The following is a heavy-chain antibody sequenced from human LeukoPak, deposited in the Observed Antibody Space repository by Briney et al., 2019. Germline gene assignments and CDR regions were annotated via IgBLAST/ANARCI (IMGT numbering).Heavy chain of an antibody. CDR1: GGSISSSSYY. CDR2: IYYSGGT. Sequence: SETLSLTCTVSGGSISSSSYYWGWIRQPPGKGLEWIGSIYYSGGTYYNPSLKSRVTISVDTSKNQFSLKLSSVTAADTAVYYCARDNRGDYVKEPYFDYWGQGTLVTVSS. V-gene: IGHV4-39*07. CDR3: ARDNRGDYVKEPYFDY. J-gene: IGHJ4*02. D-gene: IGHD4-17*01.